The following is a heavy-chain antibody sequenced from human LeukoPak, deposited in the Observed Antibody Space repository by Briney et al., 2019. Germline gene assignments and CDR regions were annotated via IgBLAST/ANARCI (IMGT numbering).Heavy chain of an antibody. CDR2: IYHSGST. CDR3: VRELHGLATVRDGGFDY. V-gene: IGHV4-59*12. CDR1: GGSISTYY. D-gene: IGHD5-24*01. J-gene: IGHJ4*02. Sequence: SETLSLTCTVSGGSISTYYWSWIRQPPGKGLEWIGYIYHSGSTKYNPSLKSRVTVSVDTSKNQFSLMLTSVTAADTAIYYCVRELHGLATVRDGGFDYWGQGTLVTVSS.